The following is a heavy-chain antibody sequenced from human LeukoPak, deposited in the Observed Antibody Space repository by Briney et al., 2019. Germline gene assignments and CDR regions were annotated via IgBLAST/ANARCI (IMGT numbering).Heavy chain of an antibody. V-gene: IGHV4-61*01. J-gene: IGHJ4*02. CDR1: GGSFSSDIYY. CDR2: IYNSGST. CDR3: ARGYCGSTSCYGVFDY. Sequence: SETLSLTCTVSGGSFSSDIYYWSWVRQPPGTGLEWIGYIYNSGSTNYNPSLKSRVTISVDTSKDQFSLRLSSVTAADTAVYYCARGYCGSTSCYGVFDYWGQGTLVTVSS. D-gene: IGHD2-2*01.